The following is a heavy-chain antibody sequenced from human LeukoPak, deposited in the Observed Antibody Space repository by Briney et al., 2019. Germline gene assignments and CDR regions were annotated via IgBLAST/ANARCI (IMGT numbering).Heavy chain of an antibody. CDR1: GFXFSNFA. Sequence: GGSLRLSCAASGFXFSNFAIHWVRQAPGKGLEWVAVISYDGSNKYYADSLRGRFTISRDNSKNTLFLQMNSLRAEDSAVYYCVGGYCSTTACSPLDYWGQGTLVTVSS. J-gene: IGHJ4*02. D-gene: IGHD2-2*01. CDR3: VGGYCSTTACSPLDY. V-gene: IGHV3-30*03. CDR2: ISYDGSNK.